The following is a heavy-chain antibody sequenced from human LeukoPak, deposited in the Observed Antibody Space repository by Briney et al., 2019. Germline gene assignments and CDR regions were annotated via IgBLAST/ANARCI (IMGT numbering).Heavy chain of an antibody. V-gene: IGHV4-59*01. J-gene: IGHJ3*02. CDR1: GGSISSYY. Sequence: ESGATLVKPSETLSLTCTVSGGSISSYYWSWIRQPPGKGLEWIGYIYYSGSTNYNPSLKSRVTISVDTSKNQFSLKLSSVTAADTAVYYCARAHSSGWYRNLRDAFDIWGQGTMVTVSS. D-gene: IGHD6-19*01. CDR2: IYYSGST. CDR3: ARAHSSGWYRNLRDAFDI.